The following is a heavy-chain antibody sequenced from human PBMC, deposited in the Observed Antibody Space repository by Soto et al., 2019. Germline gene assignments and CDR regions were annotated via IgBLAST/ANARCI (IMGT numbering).Heavy chain of an antibody. V-gene: IGHV1-46*01. Sequence: AASVKVSCKASGYSFTSYYMHWVRQAPGQGLEWMGKINPSGGSTSYAQKFQGRVTMTRDTSTSTVYMELSSLRFEDTAVYYCARAAYYYDSSGPPGYWGQGTLVTVSS. CDR1: GYSFTSYY. J-gene: IGHJ4*02. D-gene: IGHD3-22*01. CDR3: ARAAYYYDSSGPPGY. CDR2: INPSGGST.